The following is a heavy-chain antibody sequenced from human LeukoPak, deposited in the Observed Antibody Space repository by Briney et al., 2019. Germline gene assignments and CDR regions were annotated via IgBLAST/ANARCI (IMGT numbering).Heavy chain of an antibody. J-gene: IGHJ4*02. V-gene: IGHV3-23*01. CDR1: GFTFSSYA. D-gene: IGHD1-26*01. Sequence: GGSLRLSCAAPGFTFSSYAMSWVRQAPGKGLEWVSAISGSGGSTYYADSVKGRFTISRDNSKNTLYLQMNSLRAEDTAVYYCAKVGGSFYYFDYWGQGTLVTVSS. CDR2: ISGSGGST. CDR3: AKVGGSFYYFDY.